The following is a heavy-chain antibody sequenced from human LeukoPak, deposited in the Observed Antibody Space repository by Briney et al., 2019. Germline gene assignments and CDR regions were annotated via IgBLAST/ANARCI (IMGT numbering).Heavy chain of an antibody. V-gene: IGHV3-48*03. Sequence: QAGGSLRLSCAASGFTFSNYEMNWVRQAPGKGLEWISHISNFGDIIHYADSVEGRFTISRDNDKNSIYLQMNSLRAEDTAVYYCARVLRYCSGGNCYSGGLGYMDVWGKGTTVTISS. J-gene: IGHJ6*03. CDR2: ISNFGDII. CDR3: ARVLRYCSGGNCYSGGLGYMDV. CDR1: GFTFSNYE. D-gene: IGHD2-15*01.